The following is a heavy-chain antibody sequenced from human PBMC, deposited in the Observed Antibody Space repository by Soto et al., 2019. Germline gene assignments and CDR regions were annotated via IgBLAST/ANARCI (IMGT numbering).Heavy chain of an antibody. V-gene: IGHV4-38-2*01. Sequence: SETLSLTCAVSGYSISSGYYWGWLRQPPGKGLEWIGSIYHDGSTYYNPSLNSRVTLSIDMTNNHVSLILNSVTAADTAVYYCARVGPWVPYYYDSSPYTFENWFDPWGQGTLVTVSS. CDR3: ARVGPWVPYYYDSSPYTFENWFDP. J-gene: IGHJ5*02. D-gene: IGHD3-22*01. CDR1: GYSISSGYY. CDR2: IYHDGST.